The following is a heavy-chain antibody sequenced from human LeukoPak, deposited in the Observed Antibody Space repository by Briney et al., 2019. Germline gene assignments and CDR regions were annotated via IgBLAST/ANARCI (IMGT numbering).Heavy chain of an antibody. CDR1: GFTFSSYW. D-gene: IGHD6-13*01. CDR2: IKQDGSEK. Sequence: PGGSLRLSCAASGFTFSSYWMSWVRQAPGKGLEWVANIKQDGSEKYYVDSVKGRFTISRDNAKNSLYLQMNSLRAEDTAVYYCATHLNAYSSRGKAFDIWGQGTMVTVSS. V-gene: IGHV3-7*01. J-gene: IGHJ3*02. CDR3: ATHLNAYSSRGKAFDI.